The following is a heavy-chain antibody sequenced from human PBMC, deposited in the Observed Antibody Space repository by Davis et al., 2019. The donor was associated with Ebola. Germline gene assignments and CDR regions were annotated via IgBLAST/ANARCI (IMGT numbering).Heavy chain of an antibody. J-gene: IGHJ6*04. CDR2: INPSGGST. V-gene: IGHV1-46*01. D-gene: IGHD2-15*01. CDR1: GYTFTSYY. Sequence: AASVKVSCKASGYTFTSYYMHWVRQAPGQGLEWMGIINPSGGSTSYAQKFQGRVTMTRDTSTSTVYMELSSLRSEDTAVYYCAREVIGVVVAATRQPYYYYYGMDVWGKGTTVTVSS. CDR3: AREVIGVVVAATRQPYYYYYGMDV.